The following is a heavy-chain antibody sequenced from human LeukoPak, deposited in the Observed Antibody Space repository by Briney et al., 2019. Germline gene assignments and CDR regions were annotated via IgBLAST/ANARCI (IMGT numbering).Heavy chain of an antibody. CDR1: GGTFSSYA. Sequence: GASVKVSCKASGGTFSSYAISWVRQAPGQGLEWMGGIIPIFGTANYAQKFQGRVTITTDESTSTAYMELSSLRSEDTAVYYCARSEDTAMALGPYYWGQGTLVTVSS. CDR3: ARSEDTAMALGPYY. J-gene: IGHJ4*02. D-gene: IGHD5-18*01. V-gene: IGHV1-69*05. CDR2: IIPIFGTA.